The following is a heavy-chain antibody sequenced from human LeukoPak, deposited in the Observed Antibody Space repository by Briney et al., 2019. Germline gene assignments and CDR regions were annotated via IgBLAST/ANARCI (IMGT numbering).Heavy chain of an antibody. CDR3: AREPRGYGDYPFDY. CDR2: INHSGST. CDR1: GGSFSGYY. V-gene: IGHV4-34*01. D-gene: IGHD4-17*01. J-gene: IGHJ4*02. Sequence: PSETLSLTCAVYGGSFSGYYWSWIRQPPGKGLEWIGEINHSGSTNYNPSLKSRVTISVDTSKNQFSLKLSSVTAADTAVYYCAREPRGYGDYPFDYWGQGTLVTVSS.